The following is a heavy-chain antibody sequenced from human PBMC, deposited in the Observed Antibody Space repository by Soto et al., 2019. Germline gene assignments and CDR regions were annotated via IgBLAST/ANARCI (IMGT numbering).Heavy chain of an antibody. J-gene: IGHJ1*01. CDR3: ARAPYLPGAQYFQH. Sequence: LSLTCTVSGGSISSGDYYWSWIRQPPGKGLEWIGYIYYSGSTYYNPSLKSRVTISVDTSKNQFSLKLSSLTAADTAVYYCARAPYLPGAQYFQHWGQGTLVTVSS. CDR2: IYYSGST. D-gene: IGHD3-10*01. CDR1: GGSISSGDYY. V-gene: IGHV4-30-4*01.